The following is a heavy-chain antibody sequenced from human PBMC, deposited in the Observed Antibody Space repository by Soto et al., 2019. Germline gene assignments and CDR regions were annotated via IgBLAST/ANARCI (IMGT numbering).Heavy chain of an antibody. D-gene: IGHD6-13*01. Sequence: SQTLSLTCAISGDSVSSNSAAWNWIRQSPSRGLEWLGRTYYRSKWYNDYAVSVKSRITINPDTSKNQFSLQLNSVTPEDTAVYYCARGKDHSSSLYQNYSKGMDVWGPRTSATLS. CDR1: GDSVSSNSAA. CDR2: TYYRSKWYN. J-gene: IGHJ6*02. V-gene: IGHV6-1*01. CDR3: ARGKDHSSSLYQNYSKGMDV.